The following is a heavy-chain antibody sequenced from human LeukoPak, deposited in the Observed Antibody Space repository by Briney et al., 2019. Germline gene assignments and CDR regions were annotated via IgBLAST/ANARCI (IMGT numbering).Heavy chain of an antibody. CDR2: IYYSGSS. J-gene: IGHJ4*02. CDR3: AARERLDWILY. D-gene: IGHD3-9*01. Sequence: PSETLSLTCTVSGASISSHYWSWIRQPLGKGLEWIGYIYYSGSSNHNPSLKSRVTMSVDTSKNQLSLNLTSVTAADTAVYYCAARERLDWILYWGQGTLVTVSS. CDR1: GASISSHY. V-gene: IGHV4-59*11.